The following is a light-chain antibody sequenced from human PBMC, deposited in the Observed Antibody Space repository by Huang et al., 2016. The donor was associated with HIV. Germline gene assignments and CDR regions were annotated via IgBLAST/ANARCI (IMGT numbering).Light chain of an antibody. CDR1: QSLLHSNGYNY. CDR2: LGA. V-gene: IGKV2-28*01. J-gene: IGKJ5*01. Sequence: DIVMSQSQLSLPVTPGEPASISCRSSQSLLHSNGYNYLAWYLQKPGQSPQLLIYLGATRASGVPDRFSGSGSGTHFTLKISRVEAEDVGVYYCMQALQSLTFGQGTRLEIK. CDR3: MQALQSLT.